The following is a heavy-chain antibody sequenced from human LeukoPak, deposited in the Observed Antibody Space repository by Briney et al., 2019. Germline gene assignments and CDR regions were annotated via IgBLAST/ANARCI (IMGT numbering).Heavy chain of an antibody. Sequence: GASVKVSCKASGYTFLSYGIYWVRQSPGQGPEWMGWSSAYNGNTNYAQKLQGRVTMTTDTSTSTAYMELRSLRSDDTAVYYCARDVLEGSSARWSWLVPTQVVLPADYWGQGTLVPVSS. J-gene: IGHJ4*02. CDR1: GYTFLSYG. V-gene: IGHV1-18*04. D-gene: IGHD6-19*01. CDR2: SSAYNGNT. CDR3: ARDVLEGSSARWSWLVPTQVVLPADY.